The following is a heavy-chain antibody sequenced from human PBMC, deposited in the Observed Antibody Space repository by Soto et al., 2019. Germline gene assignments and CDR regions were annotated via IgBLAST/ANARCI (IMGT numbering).Heavy chain of an antibody. Sequence: SQTLSLTCAISGDGVSSDSAAWNWIRQSPSRGLEWLGRTHYRSKWYNDYAVSVKSRITINPDTSKNQFSLQLNSVTPEDTAVYYCAREVRFDCSSIKCFRPRLDPWGQRTLVTVSS. CDR2: THYRSKWYN. CDR3: AREVRFDCSSIKCFRPRLDP. D-gene: IGHD2-2*01. V-gene: IGHV6-1*01. CDR1: GDGVSSDSAA. J-gene: IGHJ5*02.